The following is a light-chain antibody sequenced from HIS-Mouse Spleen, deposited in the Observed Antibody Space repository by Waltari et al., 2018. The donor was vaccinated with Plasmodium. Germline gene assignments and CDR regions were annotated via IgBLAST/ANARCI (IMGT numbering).Light chain of an antibody. CDR3: YSTDSSGNHRV. CDR1: ALPKKY. Sequence: SYELTQPPSVSVSPGQTARTTCPGDALPKKYAYCYQQKSGQAPVLVINEDSKRPSGIPERFSGSSSGTMATLTISGAQVEDEADYYCYSTDSSGNHRVFGGGTKLTVL. CDR2: EDS. J-gene: IGLJ3*02. V-gene: IGLV3-10*01.